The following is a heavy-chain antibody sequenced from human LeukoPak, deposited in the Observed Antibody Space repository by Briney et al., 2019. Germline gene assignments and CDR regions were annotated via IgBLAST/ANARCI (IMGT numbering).Heavy chain of an antibody. J-gene: IGHJ6*03. CDR3: ARLTMVRGVSVYYYYMDV. D-gene: IGHD3-10*01. CDR1: GFTFSSYS. Sequence: PGGSLRLSCAASGFTFSSYSMNWVRQAPGKGLEWVSSISSSSSYIYYADSVKGRFTISRDNAKNSLYLQMNSLRAEDTAVYYCARLTMVRGVSVYYYYMDVWGKGTTVTVSS. CDR2: ISSSSSYI. V-gene: IGHV3-21*01.